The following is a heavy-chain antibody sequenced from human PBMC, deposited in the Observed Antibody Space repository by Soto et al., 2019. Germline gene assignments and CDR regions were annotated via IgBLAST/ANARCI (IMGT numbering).Heavy chain of an antibody. J-gene: IGHJ6*02. CDR1: GYTFTSYG. CDR2: ISAYNGNT. V-gene: IGHV1-18*04. CDR3: AKSEIRYFVPYGMDV. Sequence: ASVKVSCKASGYTFTSYGINWVRQAPGQGLEWMVWISAYNGNTNYAQKLQGRFTISRDNSKNTLYLQMNSLRAEDTAVYYCAKSEIRYFVPYGMDVWGQGTTVTVSS. D-gene: IGHD3-9*01.